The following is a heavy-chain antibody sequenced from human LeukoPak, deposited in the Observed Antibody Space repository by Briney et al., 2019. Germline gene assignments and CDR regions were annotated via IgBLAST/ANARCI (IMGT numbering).Heavy chain of an antibody. J-gene: IGHJ4*02. Sequence: GGSLRLSCAASGFTFSSYGMHWVRQAPGKGLEWVAVISYDGSNKYYADSVKGRFTISRDNSKNTLYLQVNSLRAEDTAVYYCAKGYSGYDWSLVDYWGQGTLVTVSS. V-gene: IGHV3-30*18. CDR2: ISYDGSNK. CDR1: GFTFSSYG. CDR3: AKGYSGYDWSLVDY. D-gene: IGHD5-12*01.